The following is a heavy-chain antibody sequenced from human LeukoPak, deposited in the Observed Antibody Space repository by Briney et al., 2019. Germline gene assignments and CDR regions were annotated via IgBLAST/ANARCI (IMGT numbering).Heavy chain of an antibody. Sequence: PGGSLRLFCAASGFTFSTYWMSWVRQAPGKGLEWVANIKQDGSEKFYVDSVKGRFTISRDNAKNSLYLQMNSLRVEDTAVYYCVRDPLAARLIFDYCGQGTLVTVSS. J-gene: IGHJ4*02. D-gene: IGHD6-6*01. CDR3: VRDPLAARLIFDY. CDR1: GFTFSTYW. CDR2: IKQDGSEK. V-gene: IGHV3-7*01.